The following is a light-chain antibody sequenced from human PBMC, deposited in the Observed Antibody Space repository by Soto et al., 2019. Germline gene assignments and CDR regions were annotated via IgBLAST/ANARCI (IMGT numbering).Light chain of an antibody. CDR3: QQSYSSPVT. CDR2: DAS. J-gene: IGKJ5*01. V-gene: IGKV3-11*01. Sequence: EIVLTQSPATLSLSPEERPTLSSRASQSVSSYLAWYQQKPGQAPRLLIYDASNRATGIPARFSGSGSGTDFTLTISSLQPEDFATYYCQQSYSSPVTFGQGTRLEIK. CDR1: QSVSSY.